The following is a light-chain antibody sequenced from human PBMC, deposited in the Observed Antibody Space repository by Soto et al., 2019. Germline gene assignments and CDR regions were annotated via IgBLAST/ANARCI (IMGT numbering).Light chain of an antibody. CDR2: DAS. Sequence: EIVLTQSPATLPLSPGERATLSCRASQSVSSYLAWYQQQPGQAPSLLIYDASTRATGIPARFSGSGSGTDFTLTISSLEPEDFAVYYCQQRSNWPPLTFGGGTKVDIK. V-gene: IGKV3-11*01. CDR1: QSVSSY. J-gene: IGKJ4*01. CDR3: QQRSNWPPLT.